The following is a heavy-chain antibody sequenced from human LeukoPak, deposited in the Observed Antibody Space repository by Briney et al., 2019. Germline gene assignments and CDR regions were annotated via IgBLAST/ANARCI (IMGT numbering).Heavy chain of an antibody. J-gene: IGHJ4*02. CDR1: GFNFGSDA. Sequence: GGSLRLSCTASGFNFGSDAMHWVRQAPGKGLEWVTVIWYDGSNKYYADSVKGRFTISRDNSKNTLYLQMNSLRAEDTAVYYCARNRGDYEAYYFDYWGQGTLVTVSS. V-gene: IGHV3-33*01. D-gene: IGHD4-17*01. CDR3: ARNRGDYEAYYFDY. CDR2: IWYDGSNK.